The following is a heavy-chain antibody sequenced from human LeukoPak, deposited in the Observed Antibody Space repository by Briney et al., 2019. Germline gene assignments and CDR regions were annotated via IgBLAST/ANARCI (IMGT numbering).Heavy chain of an antibody. CDR2: IDPSDSYI. D-gene: IGHD2-15*01. V-gene: IGHV5-10-1*01. Sequence: PGESLKISCKGSGYSFSNYWIIWVRQKPGKGLEWMGRIDPSDSYIDYSPSFQGHVTISGAKSINTAYLQWNILKASDAAIYYCATFEYCSDGTCNSIPAFGVWGQGTLVTVSS. CDR1: GYSFSNYW. CDR3: ATFEYCSDGTCNSIPAFGV. J-gene: IGHJ3*01.